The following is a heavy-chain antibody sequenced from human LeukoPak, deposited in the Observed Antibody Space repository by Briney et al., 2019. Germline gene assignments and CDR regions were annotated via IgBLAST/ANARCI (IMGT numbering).Heavy chain of an antibody. V-gene: IGHV3-23*01. CDR1: GFTFSSYA. CDR3: AKATYCSGGSCYYYFDY. Sequence: TGGSLRLPCAASGFTFSSYAMSWVRQAPGKGLEWVSAISGSGGSTYYADSVKGRFTISRDNSKNTLYLQMNSLRDEDTAVYYCAKATYCSGGSCYYYFDYWGQGTLVTVSS. J-gene: IGHJ4*02. D-gene: IGHD2-15*01. CDR2: ISGSGGST.